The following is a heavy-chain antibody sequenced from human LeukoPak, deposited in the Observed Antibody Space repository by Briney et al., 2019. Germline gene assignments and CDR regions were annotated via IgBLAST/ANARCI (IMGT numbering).Heavy chain of an antibody. J-gene: IGHJ5*01. CDR2: MNHDGSEK. Sequence: QSGGSLRLSCAASGFTFRNAWMSWVRQAPGKGLEWVANMNHDGSEKYQIDSVKGRFTISRDNAKHSMYLQMTSLRVQDTAIYYCVRYFYDSYTSSFRFDSWGQGTLVTVSS. CDR3: VRYFYDSYTSSFRFDS. D-gene: IGHD3-16*01. CDR1: GFTFRNAW. V-gene: IGHV3-7*03.